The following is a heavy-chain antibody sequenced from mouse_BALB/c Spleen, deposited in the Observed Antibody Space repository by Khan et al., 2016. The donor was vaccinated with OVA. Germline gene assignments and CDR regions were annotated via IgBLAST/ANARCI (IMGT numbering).Heavy chain of an antibody. Sequence: EVELVESGPGLVKPSQSLSLTCTVTGYAITSDYAWNWIRQFPGNKLEWMGYIKYSGSTSYNPSLKSRISITRDTSKNQFFLQLKSVTNEDTATYYCARSGTISTVVVTDFDFWGQGTTLTVSS. D-gene: IGHD1-1*01. CDR3: ARSGTISTVVVTDFDF. CDR2: IKYSGST. CDR1: GYAITSDYA. J-gene: IGHJ2*01. V-gene: IGHV3-2*02.